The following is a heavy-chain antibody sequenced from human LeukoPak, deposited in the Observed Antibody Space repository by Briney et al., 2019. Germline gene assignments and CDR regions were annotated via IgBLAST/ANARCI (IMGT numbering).Heavy chain of an antibody. J-gene: IGHJ6*02. D-gene: IGHD5-18*01. Sequence: GRSLRLSCTTSGFTFGDHAMSWVRQAPGKGLEWVGFIRSKTYRGTTEYAASVKDRFTISRDDSRSIAYLQMNSLKIEDTAVYLCRRGPIQLWLHNGMDVWGQGTTVTVSS. CDR1: GFTFGDHA. CDR2: IRSKTYRGTT. CDR3: RRGPIQLWLHNGMDV. V-gene: IGHV3-49*04.